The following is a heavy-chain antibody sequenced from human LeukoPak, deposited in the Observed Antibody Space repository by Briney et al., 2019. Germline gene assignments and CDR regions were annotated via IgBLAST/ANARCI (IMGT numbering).Heavy chain of an antibody. CDR3: ARSGDSSAFDS. V-gene: IGHV3-20*04. CDR2: INWNGRVT. D-gene: IGHD5-18*01. J-gene: IGHJ4*02. CDR1: GVTFDNYG. Sequence: GGSLRLSCAGSGVTFDNYGMSWVRQAPGEGLEWVSGINWNGRVTIYADSVKGRFNISRDNDKKSLYLQMNSLRAEDTALYYCARSGDSSAFDSWGQGTLVTVSS.